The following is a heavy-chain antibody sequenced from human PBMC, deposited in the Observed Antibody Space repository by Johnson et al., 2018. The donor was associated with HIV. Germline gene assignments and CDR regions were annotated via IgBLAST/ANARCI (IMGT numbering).Heavy chain of an antibody. Sequence: VQLVESGGGVVQPGMSLRVSCIASGFTFSSYGMHWVRQAPGKGLEWVSGISWKSGSIGYADSVKGRFTISRDNAKNSLYLQMNSLRAEDTALYYCAKDGYSSSWYPYAFDIWGQGTMVTVSS. V-gene: IGHV3-9*01. D-gene: IGHD6-13*01. CDR1: GFTFSSYG. J-gene: IGHJ3*02. CDR2: ISWKSGSI. CDR3: AKDGYSSSWYPYAFDI.